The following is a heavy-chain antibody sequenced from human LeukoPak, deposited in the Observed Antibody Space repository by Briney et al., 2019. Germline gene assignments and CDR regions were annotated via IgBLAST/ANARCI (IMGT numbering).Heavy chain of an antibody. CDR2: ISYDGSNK. CDR3: ARASDTAMGTY. V-gene: IGHV3-30*04. D-gene: IGHD5-18*01. J-gene: IGHJ4*02. CDR1: GFTFSSYA. Sequence: PGGSLRLSCAASGFTFSSYAMHWVRQAPGKGLEWVAVISYDGSNKYYADSVKGRFIISRDNSKNTLYLQMNSLRPEDTAVYYCARASDTAMGTYWGQGTLVTVSS.